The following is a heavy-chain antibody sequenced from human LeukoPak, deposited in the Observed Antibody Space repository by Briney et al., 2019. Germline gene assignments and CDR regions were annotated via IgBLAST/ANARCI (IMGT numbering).Heavy chain of an antibody. CDR2: ISGSGGST. CDR3: AKAGDCTNGVCRDYFDY. Sequence: PGGSLRLSCAASGFTFSSYAMSWVRQAPGKGLEWVSAISGSGGSTYYADSVKGRFTISRDNSKNTLYLQMNSLRAEDTAVYYCAKAGDCTNGVCRDYFDYWGQGTLVTVSS. CDR1: GFTFSSYA. V-gene: IGHV3-23*01. J-gene: IGHJ4*02. D-gene: IGHD2-8*01.